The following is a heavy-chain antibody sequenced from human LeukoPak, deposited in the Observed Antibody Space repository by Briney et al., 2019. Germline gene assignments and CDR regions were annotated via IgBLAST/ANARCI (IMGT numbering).Heavy chain of an antibody. CDR2: ISWNSGGI. Sequence: GGSLRLSCAASGFTFDDYAMHWVRQAPGKGLEWVSGISWNSGGIVYADSVRGRFTISRDNAKNSLYLQINSLRAEDTSSYYCAKGANYGSPNRYYFDYWGQGTLVTVSS. J-gene: IGHJ4*02. CDR3: AKGANYGSPNRYYFDY. CDR1: GFTFDDYA. V-gene: IGHV3-9*01. D-gene: IGHD3-10*01.